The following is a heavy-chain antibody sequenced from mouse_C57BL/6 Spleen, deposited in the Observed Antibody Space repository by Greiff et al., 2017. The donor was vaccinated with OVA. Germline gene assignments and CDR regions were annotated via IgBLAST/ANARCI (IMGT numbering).Heavy chain of an antibody. CDR3: ARAGATEVGAWDY. V-gene: IGHV14-3*01. Sequence: EVQLQQSVAELARPGASVKLSCTASGFNIKNTYMHWVKQRPEQGLEWIGRIDPANGNTKYAPKFQGKATVTADTSSNTAYLQLSSLTSEDTAIYSYARAGATEVGAWDYWGQGTALTVSS. CDR2: IDPANGNT. CDR1: GFNIKNTY. J-gene: IGHJ4*01. D-gene: IGHD1-1*01.